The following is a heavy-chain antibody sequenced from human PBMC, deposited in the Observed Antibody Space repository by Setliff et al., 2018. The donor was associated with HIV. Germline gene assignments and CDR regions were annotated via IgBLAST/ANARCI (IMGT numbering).Heavy chain of an antibody. V-gene: IGHV4-39*01. D-gene: IGHD3-10*01. Sequence: PSETLSLTCTVSGGSIRRSSYYWGWIRQPPGKGLEWIGSFSYSESTYYNPSLKSRVTISVDTSKNQFSLKLSSVTATDTALYYCARGRFHRLHRPYSGSGSLGIQYFNYWGQGTLVTVSS. CDR1: GGSIRRSSYY. CDR2: FSYSEST. CDR3: ARGRFHRLHRPYSGSGSLGIQYFNY. J-gene: IGHJ4*02.